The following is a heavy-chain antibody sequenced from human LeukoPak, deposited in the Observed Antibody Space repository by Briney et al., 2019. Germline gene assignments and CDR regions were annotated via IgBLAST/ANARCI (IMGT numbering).Heavy chain of an antibody. CDR1: GFTFSSYW. CDR2: INSDGSST. CDR3: ARVAEMATQEFDY. J-gene: IGHJ4*02. Sequence: GGSLRPSCAASGFTFSSYWMHWVRQAPGKGLVWVSRINSDGSSTSYADSVKGRFTISRDNAKNTLYLQMNSLRAEDTAVYYCARVAEMATQEFDYWGQGTLVTVSS. V-gene: IGHV3-74*01. D-gene: IGHD5-24*01.